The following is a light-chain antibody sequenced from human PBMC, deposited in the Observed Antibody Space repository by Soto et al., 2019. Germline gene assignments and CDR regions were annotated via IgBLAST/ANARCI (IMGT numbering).Light chain of an antibody. Sequence: DIQMTQSPSSLSAYVGDRRTITCRASQVITTDLGWYQQKPGKAPKRHIYAASTLQSGVPSRFSGSGSGTEFTLTISSLQPEDVATYYCLQLNTYPWTFGQGTKV. CDR2: AAS. J-gene: IGKJ1*01. V-gene: IGKV1-17*01. CDR1: QVITTD. CDR3: LQLNTYPWT.